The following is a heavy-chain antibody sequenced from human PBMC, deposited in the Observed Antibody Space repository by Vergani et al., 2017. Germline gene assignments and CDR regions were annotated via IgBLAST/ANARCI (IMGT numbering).Heavy chain of an antibody. Sequence: EVQLVESGGGLVKPGGSLRLSCAAPGFTFSSYSMNWVRQAPGKGLEWVSSISSSSSYIYYADSVKGRFTISRDNAKNSLYLQMNSLRAEDTAVYYCARDRGIAAANDYWGQGTLVTVSS. V-gene: IGHV3-21*01. J-gene: IGHJ4*02. CDR3: ARDRGIAAANDY. CDR2: ISSSSSYI. CDR1: GFTFSSYS. D-gene: IGHD6-13*01.